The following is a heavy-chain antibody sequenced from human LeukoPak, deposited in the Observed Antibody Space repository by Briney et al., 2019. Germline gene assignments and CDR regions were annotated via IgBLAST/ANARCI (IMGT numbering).Heavy chain of an antibody. D-gene: IGHD6-19*01. CDR3: ARGPSIAVAGRFDY. J-gene: IGHJ4*02. CDR2: IYHSGST. CDR1: GGSISSGGYY. Sequence: SETLSLTCTVSGGSISSGGYYWSWIRQPPGKGLEWLGYIYHSGSTYYNPSLKSRVTISVDRSRNQFSLKLSSVTAADTAVYYCARGPSIAVAGRFDYWGQGTLVTVSS. V-gene: IGHV4-30-2*01.